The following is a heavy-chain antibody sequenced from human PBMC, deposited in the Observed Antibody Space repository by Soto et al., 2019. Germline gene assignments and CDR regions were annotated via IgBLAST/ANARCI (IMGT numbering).Heavy chain of an antibody. D-gene: IGHD2-15*01. V-gene: IGHV3-15*01. CDR1: GFTFSNAW. CDR2: IKSKTDGGTT. Sequence: GGSLRLSCAASGFTFSNAWMSWVRQAPGKGLEWVGRIKSKTDGGTTDYAAPVKGRFTISRDDSKNTLYLQMNSLKTEDTAVYYCTTDFPPIVVVVAADYWGQGTLVTVSS. J-gene: IGHJ4*02. CDR3: TTDFPPIVVVVAADY.